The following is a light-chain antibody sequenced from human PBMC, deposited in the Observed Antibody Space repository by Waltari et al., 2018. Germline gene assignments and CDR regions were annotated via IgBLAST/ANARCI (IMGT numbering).Light chain of an antibody. V-gene: IGKV1-5*03. CDR2: KAS. J-gene: IGKJ3*01. CDR3: QQYKTYSGT. CDR1: QTINNY. Sequence: DIQLTQSPSTLSASVGARVTITCRASQTINNYLAWYQPRPGQAPNHLSYKASSLEDGVPSTCSGSGSVTECTLTISSLQPDDFATCYCQQYKTYSGTFGPGTKGD.